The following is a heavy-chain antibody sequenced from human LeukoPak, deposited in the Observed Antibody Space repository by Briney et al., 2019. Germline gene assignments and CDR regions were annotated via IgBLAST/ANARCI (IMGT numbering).Heavy chain of an antibody. J-gene: IGHJ5*02. V-gene: IGHV4-31*03. CDR1: GGSISSGGYY. CDR3: ARRRQYQLLGFDP. Sequence: PSETLSLTCTVSGGSISSGGYYWSWIRQHPGKGLEWIGYIYYSGSTYYNPSLKSRVTISVDTSKKQFSLKLSSVTAADTAVNYCARRRQYQLLGFDPWGQGTLVTVSS. CDR2: IYYSGST. D-gene: IGHD2-2*01.